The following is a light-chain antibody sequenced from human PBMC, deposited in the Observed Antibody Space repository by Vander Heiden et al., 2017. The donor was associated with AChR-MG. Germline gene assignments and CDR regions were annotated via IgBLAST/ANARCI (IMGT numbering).Light chain of an antibody. Sequence: QSVLTQPPSVSGAPGQRVTISCTGSSSNIGTGYDVDWYQQLPGTAPKLLIYGNSNRPSGVPDRLSGSKSGTSASLAITGLQAEDEADYYCQSYDGISGVVFGGGTKLTVL. V-gene: IGLV1-40*01. CDR3: QSYDGISGVV. CDR1: SSNIGTGYD. CDR2: GNS. J-gene: IGLJ2*01.